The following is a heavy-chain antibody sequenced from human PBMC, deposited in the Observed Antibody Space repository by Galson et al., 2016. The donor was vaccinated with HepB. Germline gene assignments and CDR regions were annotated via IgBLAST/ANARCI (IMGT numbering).Heavy chain of an antibody. D-gene: IGHD2-2*01. Sequence: SLRLSCAASGFTFSNYAMHWVRQAPGKGPEWLAVISFDGSNQFYADSVKGRFTISRDNSNNTLHLQMHSLRVEDTALYYCARDSYCTRTICYPYYFDFWGQGTLVAVSS. J-gene: IGHJ4*02. CDR2: ISFDGSNQ. V-gene: IGHV3-30*04. CDR3: ARDSYCTRTICYPYYFDF. CDR1: GFTFSNYA.